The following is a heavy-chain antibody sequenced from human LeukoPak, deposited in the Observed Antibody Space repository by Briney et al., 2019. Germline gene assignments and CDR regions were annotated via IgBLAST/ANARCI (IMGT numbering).Heavy chain of an antibody. CDR1: GFTLNNDA. V-gene: IGHV3-23*01. CDR2: ISGGDT. CDR3: ARDIQSPAVFEL. D-gene: IGHD3-3*01. J-gene: IGHJ4*02. Sequence: GGSLRLSCTASGFTLNNDAMSWVRQAPGKGLEWVSAISGGDTYYADSVKGRFTISRDNSKNTLYLQMKSLRAEDTALYYCARDIQSPAVFELWGQGTLVTVSS.